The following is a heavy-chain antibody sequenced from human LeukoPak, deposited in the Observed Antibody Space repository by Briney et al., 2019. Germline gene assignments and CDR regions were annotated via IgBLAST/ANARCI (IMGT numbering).Heavy chain of an antibody. V-gene: IGHV3-30*18. J-gene: IGHJ4*02. D-gene: IGHD3-9*01. CDR3: AKDLSPPLDYDILTGFDY. CDR2: ISYDGSNK. CDR1: GFTFSSYG. Sequence: GGSLRLSCAASGFTFSSYGMHWVRQAPGKGLEWVAVISYDGSNKYYADSVKGRFTISRDNSKNTLYLQMNSLRAEDTAVYYCAKDLSPPLDYDILTGFDYWGQGTLVTVSS.